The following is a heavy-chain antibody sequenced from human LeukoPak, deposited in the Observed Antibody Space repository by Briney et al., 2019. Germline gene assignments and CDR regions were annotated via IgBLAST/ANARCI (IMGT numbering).Heavy chain of an antibody. CDR3: DTTNFDYAFDI. V-gene: IGHV4-4*09. CDR1: GGFISRYY. J-gene: IGHJ3*02. D-gene: IGHD3-3*01. Sequence: SSETLSLTCSVSGGFISRYYWNWIRQTPGKGLEWIGYINNSGVTKYNPSFKSRVTTSLDTSKNQVSLKVTSMTAADTAVYFCDTTNFDYAFDIWGQGTMVTVSS. CDR2: INNSGVT.